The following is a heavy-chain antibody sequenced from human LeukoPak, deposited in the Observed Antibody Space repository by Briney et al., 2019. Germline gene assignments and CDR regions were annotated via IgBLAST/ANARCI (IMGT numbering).Heavy chain of an antibody. D-gene: IGHD2-2*01. Sequence: SVKVSFKASGGTYSSYAISWVRQAPGQGLEWMGGIIPIFGTANYAQKFQGRVTITADESTSTAYMELSNLRSEDTAVYYCARSSPDIVVVPAAQVPYYYYYMDVWGKGTTVTVSS. V-gene: IGHV1-69*13. CDR1: GGTYSSYA. CDR3: ARSSPDIVVVPAAQVPYYYYYMDV. J-gene: IGHJ6*03. CDR2: IIPIFGTA.